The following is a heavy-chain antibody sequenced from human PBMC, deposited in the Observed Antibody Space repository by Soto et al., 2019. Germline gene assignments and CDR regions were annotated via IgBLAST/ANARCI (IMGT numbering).Heavy chain of an antibody. CDR3: GKHDVIARYDNGLDV. D-gene: IGHD1-1*01. J-gene: IGHJ6*02. CDR1: GGSISGYY. CDR2: IYYGGTT. Sequence: QVQLQESGPGLVKPSETLSLTCTVSGGSISGYYYSWIRQPPGKGREYMGYIYYGGTTNYNPSLKDRVHISINTPRNSLYLNLRSGPVATTEIYFGGKHDVIARYDNGLDVGGQGTTVSVS. V-gene: IGHV4-59*08.